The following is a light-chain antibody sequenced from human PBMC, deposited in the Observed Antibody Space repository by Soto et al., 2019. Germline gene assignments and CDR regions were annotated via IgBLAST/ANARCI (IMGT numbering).Light chain of an antibody. CDR3: QQYCSSPPIT. J-gene: IGKJ5*01. Sequence: EIVLTQSPGTLSLSPGERATLSCRASQSVSSSYLAWYQQKPGQAPRLLIYGASSRPTGIPDRFSGRGSGTDFTLTISRLEPEDFAVYYCQQYCSSPPITFGQGTRLEIK. CDR2: GAS. CDR1: QSVSSSY. V-gene: IGKV3-20*01.